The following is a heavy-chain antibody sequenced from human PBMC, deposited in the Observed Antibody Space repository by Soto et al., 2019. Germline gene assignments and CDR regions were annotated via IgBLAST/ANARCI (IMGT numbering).Heavy chain of an antibody. J-gene: IGHJ4*02. Sequence: QVQLVESGGGVVQPGRSLRLSCAASGFTFSSYAMHWVRQAPGKGLEWVAVISYDGSNKYYADSVKGRFTISRDNSKNTLYLQMNSLRAEDTAVYYCARDPMENGGNTEGGWAFDYWGQGTLVTVSS. CDR2: ISYDGSNK. CDR1: GFTFSSYA. V-gene: IGHV3-30-3*01. CDR3: ARDPMENGGNTEGGWAFDY. D-gene: IGHD2-15*01.